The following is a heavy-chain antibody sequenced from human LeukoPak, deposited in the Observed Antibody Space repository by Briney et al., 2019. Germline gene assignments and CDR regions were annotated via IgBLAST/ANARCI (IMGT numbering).Heavy chain of an antibody. CDR1: GFTFSSYG. D-gene: IGHD4-17*01. CDR3: AKGYGDYYYYPMDV. CDR2: ISGSGGST. J-gene: IGHJ6*02. V-gene: IGHV3-23*01. Sequence: VQPGRSLRLSCAASGFTFSSYGMHWVRQAPGKGLEWVSAISGSGGSTYYADSVKGRFTISRDNSKKTLCLQMNSLRAEDTAVYYCAKGYGDYYYYPMDVWGQGTTVTVSS.